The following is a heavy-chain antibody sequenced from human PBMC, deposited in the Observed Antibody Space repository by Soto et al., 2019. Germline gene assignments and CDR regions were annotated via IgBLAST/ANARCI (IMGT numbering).Heavy chain of an antibody. V-gene: IGHV3-48*01. Sequence: PAGSLRLSCAASGFTFSSYSRNWVRQAPGKGLEWVSYISSSSSTIYYADSVKGRFTISRDNAKNSLYLQMNSLRAEDTAVYYCARDLLPRGYWGQGTLVTVSS. CDR3: ARDLLPRGY. CDR1: GFTFSSYS. CDR2: ISSSSSTI. J-gene: IGHJ4*02.